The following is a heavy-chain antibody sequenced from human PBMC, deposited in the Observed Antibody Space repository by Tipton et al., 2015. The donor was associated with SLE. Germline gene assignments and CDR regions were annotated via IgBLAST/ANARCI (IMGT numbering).Heavy chain of an antibody. J-gene: IGHJ4*02. D-gene: IGHD3-22*01. Sequence: TLSLTCSVSGYSISSGYWGWIRQPPGKDLEWIATLHHSGSTYYSPSLKSRVTISVDTSKNQFSLKLSSVTAADTALYYCARMAYYFDSRGYSYYFDYWGQGSLVTVSS. CDR2: LHHSGST. CDR3: ARMAYYFDSRGYSYYFDY. V-gene: IGHV4-38-2*01. CDR1: GYSISSGY.